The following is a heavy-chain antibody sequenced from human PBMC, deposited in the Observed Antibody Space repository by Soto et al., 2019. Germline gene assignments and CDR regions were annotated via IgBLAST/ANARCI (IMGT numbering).Heavy chain of an antibody. J-gene: IGHJ4*02. D-gene: IGHD1-1*01. Sequence: EVQLLESGGGLVQPGGSLRLSCAASGFTFSNYAMSWVRQAPGKGLEWVSGISGSGGNTYYADSVKGRFTISRDNSKNTLYLQMNSLRADDTAVYFCAKAPNWNHESGYFDCWGQGTLVTVSS. V-gene: IGHV3-23*01. CDR1: GFTFSNYA. CDR2: ISGSGGNT. CDR3: AKAPNWNHESGYFDC.